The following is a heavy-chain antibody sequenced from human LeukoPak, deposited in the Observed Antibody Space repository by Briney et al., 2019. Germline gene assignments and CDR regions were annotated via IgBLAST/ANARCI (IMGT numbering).Heavy chain of an antibody. Sequence: SETLSLTCAVYGGSFSGYYWSWIRQPPGKGLEWIGEINHSGSTNYNPSLKSRVTISVDTSKNQFSLKLSSVTAADTAVYYCARDRRTGFDPWGQGTLVTVSS. CDR2: INHSGST. CDR3: ARDRRTGFDP. CDR1: GGSFSGYY. V-gene: IGHV4-34*01. J-gene: IGHJ5*02.